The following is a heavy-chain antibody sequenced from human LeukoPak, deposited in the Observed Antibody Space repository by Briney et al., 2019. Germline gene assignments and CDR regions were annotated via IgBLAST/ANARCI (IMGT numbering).Heavy chain of an antibody. J-gene: IGHJ6*02. CDR2: INYSGRT. D-gene: IGHD6-13*01. V-gene: IGHV4-39*01. CDR3: ARTLGERSWYESEYYSYGLDV. Sequence: SETLSLTCAVSGDSIGSSRYFWAWIRQPPGKGLEWIGSINYSGRTYYTPSLENRLTISVDTSKNQFFLKLSSVTVADTAVYYCARTLGERSWYESEYYSYGLDVWGQGTTVTVTS. CDR1: GDSIGSSRYF.